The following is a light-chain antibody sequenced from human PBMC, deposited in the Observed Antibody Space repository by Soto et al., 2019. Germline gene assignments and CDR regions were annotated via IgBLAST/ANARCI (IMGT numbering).Light chain of an antibody. Sequence: EIVLTQFPATLSLSPGDRATLSCRASQSVPSYLAWYQQKPGQAPRLLVYDISNRATGIPARFTGSGSGTGFPHTICGLEPEDSSVYYCQQRNAWPRNTFGQGAKLQ. CDR3: QQRNAWPRNT. CDR1: QSVPSY. CDR2: DIS. V-gene: IGKV3-11*01. J-gene: IGKJ2*01.